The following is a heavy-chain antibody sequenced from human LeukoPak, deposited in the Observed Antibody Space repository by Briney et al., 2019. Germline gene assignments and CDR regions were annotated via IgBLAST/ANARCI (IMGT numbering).Heavy chain of an antibody. CDR1: GFTFSSYA. V-gene: IGHV3-7*01. CDR2: IKKDGSEK. J-gene: IGHJ5*02. CDR3: LQYGAGST. Sequence: QPGGSLRLSCAASGFTFSSYAMHWVRQAPGKGLEWVANIKKDGSEKYYVESVMGRFTISRDNAKNSLYLQMNSLRVGDTSLYYCLQYGAGSTWGQGTLVTVSS. D-gene: IGHD3-10*01.